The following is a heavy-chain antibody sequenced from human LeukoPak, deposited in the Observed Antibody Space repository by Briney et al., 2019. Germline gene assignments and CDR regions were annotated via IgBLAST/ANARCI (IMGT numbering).Heavy chain of an antibody. J-gene: IGHJ4*02. D-gene: IGHD3-10*01. Sequence: TSETLSLTCTVSGGSISSYYWSWIRQPPGKGLEWIGYIYYSGSTNYNPSLKSRVTMSVDTSKNQFSLKLSSVTAADTAVYYCARDQQGSGSYYNVDYFDYWGQGTLVTVSS. CDR2: IYYSGST. CDR1: GGSISSYY. CDR3: ARDQQGSGSYYNVDYFDY. V-gene: IGHV4-59*12.